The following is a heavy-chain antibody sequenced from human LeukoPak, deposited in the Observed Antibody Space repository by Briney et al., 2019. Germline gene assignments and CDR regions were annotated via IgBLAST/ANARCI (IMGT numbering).Heavy chain of an antibody. J-gene: IGHJ6*02. V-gene: IGHV3-30-3*01. CDR1: GFTFSSYA. Sequence: PGGSLRLSCAASGFTFSSYAMHWVRQAPGKGLEWVAVISDDGSNKYYADSVKGRFTISRDNSKNTLYLQMNSLRAEDTAVYYCARGHSSSSVYYYYGMDVWGQGTTVTVSS. CDR2: ISDDGSNK. CDR3: ARGHSSSSVYYYYGMDV. D-gene: IGHD6-6*01.